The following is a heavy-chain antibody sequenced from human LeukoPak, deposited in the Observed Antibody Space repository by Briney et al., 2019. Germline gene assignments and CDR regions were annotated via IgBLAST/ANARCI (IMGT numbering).Heavy chain of an antibody. J-gene: IGHJ4*02. CDR2: IYHSGTT. CDR1: GYSITSSSW. CDR3: ARKENVYYYFDY. Sequence: SETLSLTCAVSGYSITSSSWWGWIRQPPGKGLEWIGYIYHSGTTYYNPSLQRRVTMSVDTSKNQFSLKLSSVTAVDTAVYYCARKENVYYYFDYWGQGTLVTVSS. D-gene: IGHD3-10*01. V-gene: IGHV4-28*01.